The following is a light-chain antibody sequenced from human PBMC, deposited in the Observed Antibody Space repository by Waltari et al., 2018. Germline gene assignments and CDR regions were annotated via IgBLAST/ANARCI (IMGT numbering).Light chain of an antibody. V-gene: IGKV2-28*01. Sequence: DIVMTQSPLSLSVTPGEPASISCRSSQSLLHSSGNTFLDWYLQKPVQSPQLLFYLVSNRASGVPDRFSGSGSGTDFTLKISRVEAEDVGVYFCMQARQTPWTFGQGTKVEIK. CDR1: QSLLHSSGNTF. CDR2: LVS. CDR3: MQARQTPWT. J-gene: IGKJ1*01.